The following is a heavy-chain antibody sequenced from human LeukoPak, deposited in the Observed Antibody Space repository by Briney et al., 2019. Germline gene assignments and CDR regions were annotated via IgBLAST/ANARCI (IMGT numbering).Heavy chain of an antibody. CDR1: GGSISSGSYY. CDR3: ARLKCGSTSCLFLS. V-gene: IGHV4-39*01. CDR2: IYYSGIT. J-gene: IGHJ4*02. Sequence: SETLSLTCTVSGGSISSGSYYWGWIRQPPGKGLEWIGSIYYSGITYYNPSLKSRLTISVDTSKNQFSLNLSSVTAADTAVYYCARLKCGSTSCLFLSWGQGTLVTVSS. D-gene: IGHD2-2*01.